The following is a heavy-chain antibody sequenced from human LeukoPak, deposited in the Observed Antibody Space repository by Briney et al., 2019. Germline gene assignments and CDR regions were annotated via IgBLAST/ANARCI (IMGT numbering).Heavy chain of an antibody. CDR3: AKGGRYFDWLSPYMDV. CDR1: GFTFSSYG. Sequence: GGSLRLSCAASGFTFSSYGMHWVRQAPGKGLEWVADIWYDGSNKYYADSVKGRFTISRDNSKNTLYLQMNSLRAEDTAVYYCAKGGRYFDWLSPYMDVWGKGTTVTVSS. D-gene: IGHD3-9*01. J-gene: IGHJ6*03. V-gene: IGHV3-33*06. CDR2: IWYDGSNK.